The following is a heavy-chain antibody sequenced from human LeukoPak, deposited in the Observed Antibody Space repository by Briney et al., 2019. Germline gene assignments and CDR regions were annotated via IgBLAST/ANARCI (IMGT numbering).Heavy chain of an antibody. V-gene: IGHV4-34*01. CDR1: GGSFSGYY. CDR2: INHSGST. Sequence: PSETLSLTCAVYGGSFSGYYWSWSRQPPGKGLEWIGEINHSGSTNYNPSLKSRVTISVDTSKKQFSLKLSSVTAADTAVYYCARSICSSSSCYRRGKGWFDPWGQGTLVTVSS. J-gene: IGHJ5*02. D-gene: IGHD2-2*01. CDR3: ARSICSSSSCYRRGKGWFDP.